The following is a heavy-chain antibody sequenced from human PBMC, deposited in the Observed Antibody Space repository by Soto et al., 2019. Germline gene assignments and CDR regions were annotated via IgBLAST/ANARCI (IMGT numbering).Heavy chain of an antibody. Sequence: SGPTLVNPTQTLTLTCTFSGFSFRTSGVTVGWIRQPPGKALEWLALIYWNDDKRYNPSLKSSLTITKDTSRNQVVLTMTNMDPVDTATYYCAKVLVGYYIRPAPNWFDPWGQGILVTVSS. CDR1: GFSFRTSGVT. CDR3: AKVLVGYYIRPAPNWFDP. CDR2: IYWNDDK. D-gene: IGHD3-3*01. J-gene: IGHJ5*02. V-gene: IGHV2-5*01.